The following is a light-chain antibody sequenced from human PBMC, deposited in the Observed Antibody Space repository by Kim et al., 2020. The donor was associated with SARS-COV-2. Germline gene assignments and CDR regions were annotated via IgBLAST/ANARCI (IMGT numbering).Light chain of an antibody. Sequence: SPGERATLSCRASQSVSSSYLAWYQQKPGQAPRPLIYGASSRATGIPDRFSGSGSGTDFTLTISRLEPEDFAVYYCQQYGSSLLTFGGGTKVDIK. J-gene: IGKJ4*01. V-gene: IGKV3-20*01. CDR2: GAS. CDR1: QSVSSSY. CDR3: QQYGSSLLT.